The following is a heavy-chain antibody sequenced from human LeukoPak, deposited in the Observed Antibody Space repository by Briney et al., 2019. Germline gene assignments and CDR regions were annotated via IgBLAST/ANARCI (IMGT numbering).Heavy chain of an antibody. CDR3: ARDRWQPRGMITFGGVIDY. Sequence: GGSLRLSCAASGFTFSSYSMNWVRQAPGKGLEWVSSISSSSSYIYYADSVKGRFTISRDNAKNSLYLQMNSLRAEDTAVYYCARDRWQPRGMITFGGVIDYWGQGTLVTVSS. V-gene: IGHV3-21*01. CDR2: ISSSSSYI. CDR1: GFTFSSYS. J-gene: IGHJ4*02. D-gene: IGHD3-16*01.